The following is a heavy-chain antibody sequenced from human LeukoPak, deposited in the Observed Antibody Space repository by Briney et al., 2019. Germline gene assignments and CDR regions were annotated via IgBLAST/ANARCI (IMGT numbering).Heavy chain of an antibody. Sequence: PGGSLRLSCAACGFTFSSYGKQWVRQATGKGLVWVAVISYDGSNKYYADSVKGRFTISRDNSKNTLYLQMNSLRAEDTAVYYCARDHLTGILNYWGQGTLVTVSS. D-gene: IGHD3-10*01. J-gene: IGHJ4*02. CDR1: GFTFSSYG. CDR2: ISYDGSNK. CDR3: ARDHLTGILNY. V-gene: IGHV3-30*03.